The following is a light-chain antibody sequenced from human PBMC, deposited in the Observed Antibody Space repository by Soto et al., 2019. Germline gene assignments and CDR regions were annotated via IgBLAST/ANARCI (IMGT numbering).Light chain of an antibody. J-gene: IGKJ2*01. Sequence: EIVLTQSPGTLSLSPGERATLSCRASQSINSSYLAWYQQIPGQAPRLLMYGVSSRATGIPDRFSGGGSQTDFTLTISRLDPEDFAAVYYCQHYSSSPGTFGQGTKLEIK. CDR1: QSINSSY. CDR3: QHYSSSPGT. CDR2: GVS. V-gene: IGKV3-20*01.